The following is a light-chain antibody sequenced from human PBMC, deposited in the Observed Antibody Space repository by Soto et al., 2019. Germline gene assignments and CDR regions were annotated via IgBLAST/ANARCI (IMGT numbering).Light chain of an antibody. CDR2: AAS. CDR1: QGISSY. Sequence: AIRMTQSPSSFSASTGDRVTITCRASQGISSYLAWYQQKPGKAPKLLIYAASTLQSGVPSRFSGSESGTEFTLTISSLQPEDFATYYCQQLNTYPLTFGGGTKVDI. V-gene: IGKV1-8*01. CDR3: QQLNTYPLT. J-gene: IGKJ4*01.